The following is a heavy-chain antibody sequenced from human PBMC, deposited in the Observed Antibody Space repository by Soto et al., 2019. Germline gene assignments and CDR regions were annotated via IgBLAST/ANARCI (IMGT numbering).Heavy chain of an antibody. CDR2: IYYSGST. J-gene: IGHJ3*02. CDR3: AVARYYDILTGYYTEDAFDI. D-gene: IGHD3-9*01. CDR1: GGSISSYY. Sequence: PSETLSLTCTVSGGSISSYYWSWIRQPPGKGLEWIGYIYYSGSTNYNPSLKSRVTISVDTSKNQFSLKLSSVTAADTAAYYCAVARYYDILTGYYTEDAFDIWGQGTMVTVSS. V-gene: IGHV4-59*01.